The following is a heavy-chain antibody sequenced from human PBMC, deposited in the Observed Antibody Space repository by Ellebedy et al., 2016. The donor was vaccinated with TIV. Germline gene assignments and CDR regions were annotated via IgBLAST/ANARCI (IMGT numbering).Heavy chain of an antibody. CDR1: GFTFNEYY. CDR2: ITGGGTI. Sequence: GGSLRLSXAASGFTFNEYYMVWVRQAPGKGLEWLSYITGGGTIYYADSVKGRFTISRDNAKNSVYLQMNSLRAEDTAVYYCATGGSSGYYYASYFDFWGQGTLVTVSS. D-gene: IGHD3-22*01. J-gene: IGHJ4*02. V-gene: IGHV3-69-1*01. CDR3: ATGGSSGYYYASYFDF.